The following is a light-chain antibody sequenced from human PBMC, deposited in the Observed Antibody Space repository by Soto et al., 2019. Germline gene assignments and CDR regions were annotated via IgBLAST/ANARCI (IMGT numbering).Light chain of an antibody. CDR2: AAS. Sequence: DIQLTQSPSFLSASVGDRVTITCRASQGISSYLAWYQQKPGKAPKLLIYAASALQSGLPSRFSGRGSGTEFTLTISDLQPEDFATYYCQQLNSYPSWTFGQGTKVEIK. J-gene: IGKJ1*01. CDR3: QQLNSYPSWT. V-gene: IGKV1-9*01. CDR1: QGISSY.